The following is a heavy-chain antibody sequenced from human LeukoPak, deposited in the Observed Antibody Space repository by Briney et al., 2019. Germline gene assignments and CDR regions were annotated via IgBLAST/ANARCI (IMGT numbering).Heavy chain of an antibody. CDR3: ARAGPYDFWSGYLPAGGFDY. J-gene: IGHJ4*02. V-gene: IGHV3-30-3*01. D-gene: IGHD3-3*01. CDR2: ISYDGSNK. Sequence: GGSLRLSCAAPGFTFSSYAMHWVRQAPGKGLEWVAVISYDGSNKYYADSVKGRFTISRDNSKNTLYLQMNSLRAEDTAVYYCARAGPYDFWSGYLPAGGFDYWGQGTLVTVSS. CDR1: GFTFSSYA.